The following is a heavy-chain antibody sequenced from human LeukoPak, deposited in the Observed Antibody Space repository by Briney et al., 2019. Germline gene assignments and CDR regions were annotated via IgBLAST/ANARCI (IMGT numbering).Heavy chain of an antibody. CDR2: ISWNSGSI. J-gene: IGHJ4*02. CDR1: GFTFDDYA. D-gene: IGHD6-13*01. CDR3: AEDSSSSWYRDFDY. V-gene: IGHV3-9*01. Sequence: PGGSLRLSCAASGFTFDDYAMHWVRQAPGKGLEWVSGISWNSGSIGYADSVKGRFTISRDNAKNSLYLQMNSLRAEDTALYYCAEDSSSSWYRDFDYWGQGTLVTVSS.